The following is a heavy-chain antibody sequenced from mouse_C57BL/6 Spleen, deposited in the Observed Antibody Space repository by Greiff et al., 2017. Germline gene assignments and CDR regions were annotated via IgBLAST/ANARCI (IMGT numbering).Heavy chain of an antibody. CDR3: ARADFDY. Sequence: QVQLQQPGAELVMPGASVKLSCKASGYTFTSYWMHWVKQRPGQGLEWIGEIDPSDSYTNYNQKFKGKATLTVDKSSSTAYMQLSSLTSEDSAVYCCARADFDYWGQGTTLTVSS. CDR2: IDPSDSYT. J-gene: IGHJ2*01. V-gene: IGHV1-69*01. CDR1: GYTFTSYW.